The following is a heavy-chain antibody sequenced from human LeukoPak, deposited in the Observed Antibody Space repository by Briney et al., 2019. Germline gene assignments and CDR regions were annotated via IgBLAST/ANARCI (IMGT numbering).Heavy chain of an antibody. V-gene: IGHV4-34*01. CDR3: ARPMVRGVMGYFDY. D-gene: IGHD3-10*01. CDR1: GGSFSGYY. Sequence: PSETLSLTCAVYGGSFSGYYWSWIRQPPGKGLEWIGEINHSGSTNYNPSLKSRVTISVDTSKNQFSLKLSSVTAADTAVYYCARPMVRGVMGYFDYWGQGTLVTVSS. J-gene: IGHJ4*02. CDR2: INHSGST.